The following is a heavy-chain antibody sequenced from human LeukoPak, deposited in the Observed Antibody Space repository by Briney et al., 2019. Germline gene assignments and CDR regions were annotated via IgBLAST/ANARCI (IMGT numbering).Heavy chain of an antibody. CDR3: ARLWSGYDIDSDY. J-gene: IGHJ4*02. D-gene: IGHD5-12*01. CDR1: GGSISSYY. CDR2: IYYSGST. V-gene: IGHV4-59*08. Sequence: SETLSLTCTVSGGSISSYYWSWIRQPPGKGLEWIGYIYYSGSTNYNPSLKSRVTISVDTSKNQFSLKLSFVTAADTAVYYCARLWSGYDIDSDYWGQGTLVTVSS.